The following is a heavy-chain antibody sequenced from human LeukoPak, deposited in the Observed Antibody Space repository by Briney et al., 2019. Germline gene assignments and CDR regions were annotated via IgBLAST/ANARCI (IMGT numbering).Heavy chain of an antibody. D-gene: IGHD6-6*01. CDR3: ARGPNSNWSGLDF. Sequence: GGSLRLSCTASGFSFSGHWMHWARQLPGKGLVWVSRISPTGSTTSYADSVKGRFTVSRDNAKNTLYLQVNNLRAEETAVYYCARGPNSNWSGLDFWGQGTLLTVSS. V-gene: IGHV3-74*01. CDR1: GFSFSGHW. J-gene: IGHJ4*02. CDR2: ISPTGSTT.